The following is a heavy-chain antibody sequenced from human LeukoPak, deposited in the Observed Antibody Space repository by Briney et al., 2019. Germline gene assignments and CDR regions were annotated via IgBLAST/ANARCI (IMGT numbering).Heavy chain of an antibody. V-gene: IGHV3-53*01. CDR1: GFTVSSDF. CDR2: IHSGGDT. Sequence: GGSLRLSCAASGFTVSSDFMGWVRQPPGKGLEWVSIIHSGGDTYYADSVKGRFTISRDNSKNTLYLQMNSLRAEDTAVYYCAKLSIAAAGGYFDYWGQGTLVTVSS. J-gene: IGHJ4*02. D-gene: IGHD6-13*01. CDR3: AKLSIAAAGGYFDY.